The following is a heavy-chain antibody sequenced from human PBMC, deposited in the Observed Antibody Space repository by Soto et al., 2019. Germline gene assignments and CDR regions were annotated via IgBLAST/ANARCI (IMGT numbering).Heavy chain of an antibody. CDR3: AKDAVSGDGVWLLDS. D-gene: IGHD4-17*01. V-gene: IGHV3-23*01. CDR2: LLRSGSTT. CDR1: GFTFSNYA. J-gene: IGHJ5*02. Sequence: PVGSLRLSCAASGFTFSNYAMTWARQAPGKGLEWVSSLLRSGSTTYYADSVKGRFTVSSDKSANSLYLQMDNLRAEDTAIYYCAKDAVSGDGVWLLDSWGQGTVVTVSS.